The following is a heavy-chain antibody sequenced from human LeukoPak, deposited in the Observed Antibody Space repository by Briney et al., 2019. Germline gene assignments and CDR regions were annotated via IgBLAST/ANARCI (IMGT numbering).Heavy chain of an antibody. CDR2: ISGRGGSA. CDR1: GFTFSSYA. J-gene: IGHJ4*02. Sequence: GGSLRLSCAASGFTFSSYAMSWVRQAPGKGLEWVAAISGRGGSAYYADSGKGRFTISRDNSKNTLYLQMNSLRAEDTAVYYCAKTTTDSSTSSPDWGQGTLVTVSS. CDR3: AKTTTDSSTSSPD. D-gene: IGHD2-2*01. V-gene: IGHV3-23*01.